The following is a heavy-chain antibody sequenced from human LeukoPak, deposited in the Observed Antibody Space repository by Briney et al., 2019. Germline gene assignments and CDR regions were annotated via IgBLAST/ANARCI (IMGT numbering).Heavy chain of an antibody. Sequence: GGSLRLSCAASGFTFSSYGMHWVRQAPGKGLEWVAFIRYDGSNKKYADSLKGRFTISRDNSKNTLYLQMNSLRAEDTAVYYCARAWRRYSSGWPAGGEMDYWGQGTLVTVSS. CDR3: ARAWRRYSSGWPAGGEMDY. J-gene: IGHJ4*02. V-gene: IGHV3-30*02. CDR2: IRYDGSNK. D-gene: IGHD6-19*01. CDR1: GFTFSSYG.